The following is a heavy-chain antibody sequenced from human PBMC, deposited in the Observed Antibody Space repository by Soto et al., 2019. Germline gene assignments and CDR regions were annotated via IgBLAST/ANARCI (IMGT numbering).Heavy chain of an antibody. D-gene: IGHD3-16*02. CDR2: IDPSDSYT. Sequence: PGESRKISCKGSGYSFTSYWISWVRQMPGKGLEWMGRIDPSDSYTNYSPSFQGHVTISADKSISTAYLQWSSLKASDTAMYYCARHPVMITFGGVIGPYYYYGMDVWGQGTTVTVSS. J-gene: IGHJ6*02. V-gene: IGHV5-10-1*01. CDR1: GYSFTSYW. CDR3: ARHPVMITFGGVIGPYYYYGMDV.